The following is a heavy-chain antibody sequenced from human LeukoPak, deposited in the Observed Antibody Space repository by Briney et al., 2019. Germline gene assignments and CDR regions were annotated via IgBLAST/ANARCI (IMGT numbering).Heavy chain of an antibody. CDR3: ARPYDSGSGDDY. D-gene: IGHD3-10*01. CDR1: GYSFTNYC. CDR2: SYPGDSDT. J-gene: IGHJ4*02. V-gene: IGHV5-51*01. Sequence: GESLKISCKGSGYSFTNYCIGWVRQMPGKGLEWMGISYPGDSDTRYSASLQGQVTISADKSISTAYLQWSSLKASDTAMYYCARPYDSGSGDDYWGQGTLVTVSS.